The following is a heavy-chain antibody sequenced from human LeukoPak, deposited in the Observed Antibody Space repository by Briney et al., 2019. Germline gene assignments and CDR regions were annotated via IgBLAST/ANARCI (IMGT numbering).Heavy chain of an antibody. J-gene: IGHJ3*02. CDR3: ARQFTMVRGVKRAFDI. V-gene: IGHV5-10-1*01. Sequence: GESLKISCKGSGYSFTSYWISWVRQMPGKGLEWMGRIDPSDSYTNYSPSFQGHVTISAGKSISTAYLQWSSLKASDTAMYYCARQFTMVRGVKRAFDIWGQGTMVTVSS. CDR1: GYSFTSYW. D-gene: IGHD3-10*01. CDR2: IDPSDSYT.